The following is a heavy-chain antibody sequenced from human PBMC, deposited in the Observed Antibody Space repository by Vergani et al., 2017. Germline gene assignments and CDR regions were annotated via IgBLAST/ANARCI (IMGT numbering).Heavy chain of an antibody. V-gene: IGHV3-49*03. D-gene: IGHD3-3*01. CDR1: GFTFGDYA. Sequence: EVQLVESGGGLVQPGRSLRLSCTASGFTFGDYAMSWFRQAPGKGLEWVGFIRSKAYGGTTEYAASVKGRFTISRDDSKSIAYLQMNSLKTEDTAVYYCTRCWNFWSGSLYYYYMDVWGKGTTVTVSS. CDR2: IRSKAYGGTT. J-gene: IGHJ6*03. CDR3: TRCWNFWSGSLYYYYMDV.